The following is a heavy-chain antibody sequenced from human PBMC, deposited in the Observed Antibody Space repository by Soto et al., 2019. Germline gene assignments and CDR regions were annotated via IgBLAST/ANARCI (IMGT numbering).Heavy chain of an antibody. Sequence: GGSLRLSCETSGFTFSSCAMSWVRQAPGKGLEWVSGLGGSGVDTDYADAAKGRFIISRDNFKNILYLQMSSLRVEDTAIYYCAKESYRRRTDFDFWGQGTLVTVSS. D-gene: IGHD3-16*01. J-gene: IGHJ4*02. V-gene: IGHV3-23*01. CDR1: GFTFSSCA. CDR3: AKESYRRRTDFDF. CDR2: LGGSGVDT.